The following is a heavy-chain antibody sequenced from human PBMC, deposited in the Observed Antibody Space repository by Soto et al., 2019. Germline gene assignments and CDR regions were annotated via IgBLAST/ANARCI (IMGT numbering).Heavy chain of an antibody. J-gene: IGHJ3*02. V-gene: IGHV1-69*13. CDR3: ARGGDSSGYYSDAFDI. CDR2: IIPIFGTA. Sequence: GASVKVSCKASGGTNGSYASSWVRQAPGQGLEWMGGIIPIFGTANYAQKFQGRVTITADESTSTAYMELSSLRSEDTAVYYCARGGDSSGYYSDAFDIWGQGTMVTVSS. CDR1: GGTNGSYA. D-gene: IGHD3-22*01.